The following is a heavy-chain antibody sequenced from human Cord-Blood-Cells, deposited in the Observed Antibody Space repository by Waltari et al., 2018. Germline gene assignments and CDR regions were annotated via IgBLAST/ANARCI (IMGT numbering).Heavy chain of an antibody. Sequence: EVQLVESGGGLVKPGGSLRLSCAASGFTFSSSSMNWVRQAPGKGLEWVSSISSSSSYIYYADSVKGRFTISRDNAKNSLYLQMNSLRAEDTAVYYCARYGSGSYYFFIDYWGQGTLVTVSS. D-gene: IGHD3-10*01. J-gene: IGHJ4*02. CDR3: ARYGSGSYYFFIDY. V-gene: IGHV3-21*01. CDR2: ISSSSSYI. CDR1: GFTFSSSS.